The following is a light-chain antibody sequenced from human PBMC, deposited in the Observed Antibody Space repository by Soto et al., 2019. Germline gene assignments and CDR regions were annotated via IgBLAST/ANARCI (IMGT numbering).Light chain of an antibody. CDR2: KAS. J-gene: IGKJ1*01. CDR3: QQNQSLCA. CDR1: QSISSW. V-gene: IGKV1-5*03. Sequence: DSQMTQSPSTLSASVGDTVTITCRASQSISSWLAWYQQKPGKAPKVLISKASSLESGVPSKFSGSGSGRAFTRTISRLQPDDSATYYCQQNQSLCAFGRGKKVEI.